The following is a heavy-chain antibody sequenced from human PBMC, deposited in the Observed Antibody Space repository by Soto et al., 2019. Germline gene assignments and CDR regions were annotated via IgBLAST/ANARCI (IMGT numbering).Heavy chain of an antibody. J-gene: IGHJ4*02. V-gene: IGHV3-11*01. CDR2: ISSSGSTI. CDR1: GFSFSDYY. CDR3: ARSLASDYYDSSGEVL. D-gene: IGHD3-22*01. Sequence: GGSLRLSCAASGFSFSDYYMSWIRQAPGKGLEWVSYISSSGSTIYYADSVKGRFTISRDNAKNSLYLQMNSLRAEDTAVYYCARSLASDYYDSSGEVLWGQGTLVTVSS.